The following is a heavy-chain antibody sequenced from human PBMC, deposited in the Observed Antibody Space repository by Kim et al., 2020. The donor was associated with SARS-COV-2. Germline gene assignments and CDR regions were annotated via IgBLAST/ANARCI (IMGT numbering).Heavy chain of an antibody. J-gene: IGHJ4*02. D-gene: IGHD6-6*01. CDR1: GGSFSGYY. CDR3: ARGGGGIAARPGYFDY. V-gene: IGHV4-34*01. Sequence: SETLSLTCAVYGGSFSGYYWSWIRQPPGKGLEWIGEINHSGSTNYNPSLKSRVTISVDTSKNQFSLKLSSVTAADTAVYYCARGGGGIAARPGYFDYWGQGTLVTVSS. CDR2: INHSGST.